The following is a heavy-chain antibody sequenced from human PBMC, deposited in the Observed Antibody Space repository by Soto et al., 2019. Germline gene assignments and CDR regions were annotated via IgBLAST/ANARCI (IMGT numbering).Heavy chain of an antibody. CDR2: IYYSGST. V-gene: IGHV4-39*01. J-gene: IGHJ5*02. CDR3: ARHILYYYDSSGYYGWFDP. Sequence: SETLSLTCTVSGGSISSSSYYWGWIRQPPGKGPEWIGSIYYSGSTYHNPSLKSRVTISVDTSKNQFSLKLSSVTAADTAVYYCARHILYYYDSSGYYGWFDPWGQGTLVTVSS. CDR1: GGSISSSSYY. D-gene: IGHD3-22*01.